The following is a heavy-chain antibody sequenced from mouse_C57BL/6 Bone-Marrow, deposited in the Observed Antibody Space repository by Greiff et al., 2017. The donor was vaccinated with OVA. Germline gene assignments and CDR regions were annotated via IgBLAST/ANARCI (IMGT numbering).Heavy chain of an antibody. V-gene: IGHV1-50*01. CDR1: GYTFTSYW. CDR2: IDPSDSYT. Sequence: QVQLQQPGAELVKPGASVKLSCKASGYTFTSYWMQWVKQRPGQGLEWIGEIDPSDSYTNYNQKFKGKATLTVDTSSSTAYMQLSSLTSEDSAVYYCASPYGNYVRYWYFDVWGTGTTVTVSS. D-gene: IGHD2-1*01. J-gene: IGHJ1*03. CDR3: ASPYGNYVRYWYFDV.